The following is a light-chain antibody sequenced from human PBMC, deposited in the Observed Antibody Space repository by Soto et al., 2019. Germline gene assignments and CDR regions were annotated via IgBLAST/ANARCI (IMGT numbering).Light chain of an antibody. CDR3: QPRRNPLT. CDR2: NAY. Sequence: VVTSAPSILSLSARSSPILFLLASQTVRTNYFARYQQKPGQAPRLLIYNAYHRATGIPARFSGSGSGTDFTLTIRSLEPEDFAVYYCQPRRNPLTFGGGTKVDIK. V-gene: IGKV3-11*01. J-gene: IGKJ4*01. CDR1: QTVRTNY.